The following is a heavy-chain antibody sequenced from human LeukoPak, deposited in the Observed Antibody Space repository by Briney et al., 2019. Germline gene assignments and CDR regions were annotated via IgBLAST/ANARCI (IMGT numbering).Heavy chain of an antibody. V-gene: IGHV3-64*01. Sequence: GGSLRLSCAASGFTFSSYAMHWVRQAPGKGLEYVSAISSNGGSTYYANSVKGRFTISRDNSKNTLYLQMGSLRAEDMAVYYCARVAGTLRTLVAFDIWGQGTMVTVSS. D-gene: IGHD1-1*01. CDR3: ARVAGTLRTLVAFDI. J-gene: IGHJ3*02. CDR2: ISSNGGST. CDR1: GFTFSSYA.